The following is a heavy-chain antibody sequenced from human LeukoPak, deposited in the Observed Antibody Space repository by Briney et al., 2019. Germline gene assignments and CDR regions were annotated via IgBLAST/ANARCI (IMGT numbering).Heavy chain of an antibody. V-gene: IGHV1-18*01. J-gene: IGHJ4*02. CDR2: ISAYNGNT. CDR1: GYTFASYD. CDR3: ARVPGYSSGWYPIDY. D-gene: IGHD6-19*01. Sequence: ASVKVSCKASGYTFASYDISWVRQAPGQGLECMGWISAYNGNTNYAQKFQGRVTMTTDTSTSTAYVELRSLRSDDTAVYYCARVPGYSSGWYPIDYWGQGTLVTVSS.